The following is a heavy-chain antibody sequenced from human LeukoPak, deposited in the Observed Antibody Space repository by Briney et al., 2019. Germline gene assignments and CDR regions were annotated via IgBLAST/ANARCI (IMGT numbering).Heavy chain of an antibody. D-gene: IGHD2-2*01. CDR3: ARDSPLSSTKDNWFDP. CDR1: GYSISSGYY. V-gene: IGHV4-38-2*02. CDR2: IYHSGST. J-gene: IGHJ5*02. Sequence: SETLSLTCAVSGYSISSGYYWGWIRPPPGKGLEWIGSIYHSGSTYYNPSFKSRVTISVDTSKNQFSLKLSSVTAADTAVYYCARDSPLSSTKDNWFDPWGQGTLVTVSS.